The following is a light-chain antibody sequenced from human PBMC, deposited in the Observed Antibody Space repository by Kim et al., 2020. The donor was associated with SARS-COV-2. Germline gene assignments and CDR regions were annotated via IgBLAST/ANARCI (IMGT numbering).Light chain of an antibody. J-gene: IGLJ2*01. V-gene: IGLV2-23*01. CDR1: SSDIGSYNL. CDR2: EGT. CDR3: CSYAGNFTVI. Sequence: QSALTQPASVSGSPGQSITFSWTGTSSDIGSYNLVSWYQHHTGKAPKLLIYEGTERPSGVSIRFYGSTSGNTASLTISGLQAEDEADYYCCSYAGNFTVIFGGGTQLTVL.